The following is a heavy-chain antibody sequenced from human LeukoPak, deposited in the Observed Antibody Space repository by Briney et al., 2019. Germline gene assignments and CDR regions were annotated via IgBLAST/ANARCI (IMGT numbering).Heavy chain of an antibody. CDR2: IYPGDSDT. Sequence: GESLKISCKGSGYSFTSYWIGWVRQMPGKGLEWMGIIYPGDSDTRYSPSFQGQVTISADKSISTAYLQWSSLKASDTAMYYCARHEHSWAYSQYYFDYWGQGTLVTVSS. J-gene: IGHJ4*02. CDR3: ARHEHSWAYSQYYFDY. D-gene: IGHD4-11*01. CDR1: GYSFTSYW. V-gene: IGHV5-51*01.